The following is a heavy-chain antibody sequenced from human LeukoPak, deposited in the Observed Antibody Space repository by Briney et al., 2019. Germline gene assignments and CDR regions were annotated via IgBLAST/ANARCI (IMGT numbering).Heavy chain of an antibody. J-gene: IGHJ6*02. V-gene: IGHV3-33*01. D-gene: IGHD6-13*01. Sequence: SCKASGYTFTGYYMHWVRQAPGKGLEWVAVIWSDGSTKYYADSVKGRFTISRDNSKNTLYLQMNSLRAEDTAVYYCARGQPPSYYDMDVWGQGTTVTVSS. CDR1: GYTFTGYY. CDR3: ARGQPPSYYDMDV. CDR2: IWSDGSTK.